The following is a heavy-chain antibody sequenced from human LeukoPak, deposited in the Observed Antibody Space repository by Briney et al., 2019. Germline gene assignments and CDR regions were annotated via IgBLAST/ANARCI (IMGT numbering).Heavy chain of an antibody. CDR2: INAYNGNT. Sequence: ASVKVSCKASGYTFTSYGISWVRQAPGQGLEWMGWINAYNGNTNYAQKLQGRVTMTTDTSTSTAYMELRSLRSDDTAVYYCARLLLWFGELLPAFDYWGQGTLVTVSS. CDR3: ARLLLWFGELLPAFDY. J-gene: IGHJ4*02. D-gene: IGHD3-10*01. CDR1: GYTFTSYG. V-gene: IGHV1-18*01.